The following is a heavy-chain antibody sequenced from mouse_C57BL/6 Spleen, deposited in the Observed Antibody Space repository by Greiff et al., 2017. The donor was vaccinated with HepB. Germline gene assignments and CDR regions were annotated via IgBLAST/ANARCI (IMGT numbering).Heavy chain of an antibody. CDR2: IYPGDGDT. V-gene: IGHV1-82*01. J-gene: IGHJ1*03. D-gene: IGHD4-1*01. CDR1: GYAFSSSW. Sequence: VQLQQSGPELVKPGASVKISCKASGYAFSSSWMNWVKQRPGKGLEWIGRIYPGDGDTNYNGKFKGKATLTADKSSSTAYMQLSSLTSEDSAVYFCARNGTGNLYWYFDVWGTGTTVTVSS. CDR3: ARNGTGNLYWYFDV.